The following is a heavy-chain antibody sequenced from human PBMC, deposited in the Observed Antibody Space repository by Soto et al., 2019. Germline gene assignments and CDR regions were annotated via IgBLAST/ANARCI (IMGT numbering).Heavy chain of an antibody. D-gene: IGHD3-10*01. CDR2: IYYSGST. V-gene: IGHV4-31*03. CDR3: ARFRGVITKRYNWFDP. Sequence: PSETLSLTCTVSGGSISSGGYYWSWIRQHPGKGLEWIGYIYYSGSTYYNPSLKSRVTISVDTSKNQFSLKLSSVTAADTAVYYCARFRGVITKRYNWFDPWGQGTLVTVS. CDR1: GGSISSGGYY. J-gene: IGHJ5*02.